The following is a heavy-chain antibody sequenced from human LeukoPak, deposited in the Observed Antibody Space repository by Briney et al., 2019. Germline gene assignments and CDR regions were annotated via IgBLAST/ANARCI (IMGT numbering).Heavy chain of an antibody. J-gene: IGHJ4*02. CDR2: IYYSGST. V-gene: IGHV4-59*01. Sequence: SETLSLTCTVSGGSISSYYWSWIRQPPGKGLEWIGYIYYSGSTNYNPSLKSRVTISVDTSKNQFSLKLGSVTAADTAVYYCARETCSSTSCPLYYFDYWGQGTLVTVSS. CDR1: GGSISSYY. D-gene: IGHD2-2*01. CDR3: ARETCSSTSCPLYYFDY.